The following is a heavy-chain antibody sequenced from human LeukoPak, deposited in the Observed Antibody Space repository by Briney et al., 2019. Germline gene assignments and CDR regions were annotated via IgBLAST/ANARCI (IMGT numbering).Heavy chain of an antibody. J-gene: IGHJ4*02. CDR1: GGSISSYS. Sequence: PSETLSLTCTVSGGSISSYSWSWIRQPPGKGLEWIGYIYNSGTTNYNPSLKSRVTISVDTSKNQFSLKLSSVTAADTAIYYCARNGDDSSDYYYFDYWGQGTLVTVSS. CDR3: ARNGDDSSDYYYFDY. D-gene: IGHD3-22*01. CDR2: IYNSGTT. V-gene: IGHV4-4*09.